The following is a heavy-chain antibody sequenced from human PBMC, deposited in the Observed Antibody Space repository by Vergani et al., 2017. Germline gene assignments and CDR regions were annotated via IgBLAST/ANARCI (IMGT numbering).Heavy chain of an antibody. Sequence: QVQLVQSGAEVKKPGSSVKVSCKASGGTFSSYAISWVRQAPGQGLEWMGGIIPIFGTANYAQKFQGRVTITADESTSTAYMELSSLRSEDTAVYYCARDTNGYDYSYYYYGMDVWGQGTTVTVSS. V-gene: IGHV1-69*01. J-gene: IGHJ6*02. CDR1: GGTFSSYA. D-gene: IGHD5-12*01. CDR3: ARDTNGYDYSYYYYGMDV. CDR2: IIPIFGTA.